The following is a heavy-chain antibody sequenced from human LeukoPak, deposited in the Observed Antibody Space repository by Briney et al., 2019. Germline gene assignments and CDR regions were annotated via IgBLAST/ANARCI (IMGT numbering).Heavy chain of an antibody. CDR3: ARGNFYSGSGSSPLDY. Sequence: PGGSLRLSCAASGFTFSSYSMNWVRQAPGKGLEWVSSISSSSSYIYYADSVKGRFTISRDNAKNTLFLLMNSLRAEDSAVYYCARGNFYSGSGSSPLDYWGQGTLVTVSS. V-gene: IGHV3-21*01. CDR2: ISSSSSYI. D-gene: IGHD3-10*01. J-gene: IGHJ4*02. CDR1: GFTFSSYS.